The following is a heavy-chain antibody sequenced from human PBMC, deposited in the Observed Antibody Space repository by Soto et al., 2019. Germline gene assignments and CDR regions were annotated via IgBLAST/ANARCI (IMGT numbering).Heavy chain of an antibody. CDR1: GYTFTSYG. CDR2: ISAYNGNT. D-gene: IGHD2-15*01. Sequence: ASVKVSCKSSGYTFTSYGISWVRQAPGQVLEWMGWISAYNGNTNYAQKLQGRVAMTTDTSTSTAYMELRSLRSDDTAVYYCARDGTMHCSGGSCYSLYYYGMDVWGQGTTVTVSS. CDR3: ARDGTMHCSGGSCYSLYYYGMDV. J-gene: IGHJ6*02. V-gene: IGHV1-18*01.